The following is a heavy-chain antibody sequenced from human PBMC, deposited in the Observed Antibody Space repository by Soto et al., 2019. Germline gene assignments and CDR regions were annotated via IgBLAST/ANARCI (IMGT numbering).Heavy chain of an antibody. Sequence: QVQLQQWGAGLLKPSETLSLTCAVYCGSFSSYYWSWIRQPPGEGLEWIGEVNHSGSTNYNTSLKRRVTISVGTSKNQFSLKLSSVTAADTAVYYCARAAAGSFDPWGQGTLVTVSS. D-gene: IGHD6-13*01. CDR1: CGSFSSYY. CDR2: VNHSGST. CDR3: ARAAAGSFDP. J-gene: IGHJ5*02. V-gene: IGHV4-34*01.